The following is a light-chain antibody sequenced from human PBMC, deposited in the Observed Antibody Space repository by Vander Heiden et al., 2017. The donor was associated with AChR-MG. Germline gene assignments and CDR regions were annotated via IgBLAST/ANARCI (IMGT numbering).Light chain of an antibody. CDR2: EVS. J-gene: IGLJ2*01. CDR1: SSDVGGYNY. V-gene: IGLV2-11*01. Sequence: QSALTQPRSVSGSPGQSVTISCTGTSSDVGGYNYVSWYQQHPGKAPKLMIYEVSKRPSGVPDRFSGSKSGNTASLTISGLQAEDEADYYGCSYAGSYTFDVVFGGGTKLTVL. CDR3: CSYAGSYTFDVV.